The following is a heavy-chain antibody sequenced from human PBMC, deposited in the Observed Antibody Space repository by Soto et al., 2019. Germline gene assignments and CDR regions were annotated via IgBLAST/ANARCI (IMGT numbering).Heavy chain of an antibody. CDR1: GYTFTAYA. V-gene: IGHV1-3*05. CDR2: INPGNGNT. J-gene: IGHJ4*02. Sequence: QVQLVQSGGEERKPEASVRLSCEASGYTFTAYALHWLRQAPGQSLEWMAWINPGNGNTKYSLKFLGRVSITKDTSATTAYLELGRLTSEDTAVCYCARSAISPYGGLIGPFDYWGQGDLVTVSS. CDR3: ARSAISPYGGLIGPFDY. D-gene: IGHD3-16*02.